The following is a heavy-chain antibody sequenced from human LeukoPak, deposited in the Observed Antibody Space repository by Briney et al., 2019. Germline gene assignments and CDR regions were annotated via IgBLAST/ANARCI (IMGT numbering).Heavy chain of an antibody. CDR2: INHSGST. J-gene: IGHJ5*02. D-gene: IGHD2-15*01. CDR1: GGSLSGYY. Sequence: PSETLSLTCAVYGGSLSGYYWSWIRQPPGKGLEWIGEINHSGSTNYNPSLKSRVTISVDTSKNQFSLKLSSVTAADTAVYYCARRPAATRTNWFDPWGQGTLVTVSS. V-gene: IGHV4-34*01. CDR3: ARRPAATRTNWFDP.